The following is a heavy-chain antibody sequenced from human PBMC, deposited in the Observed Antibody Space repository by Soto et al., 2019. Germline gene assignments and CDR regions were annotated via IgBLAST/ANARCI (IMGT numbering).Heavy chain of an antibody. V-gene: IGHV3-48*01. D-gene: IGHD2-2*01. CDR3: ARDYVGAYCSSTSCYSDYYYGMDV. CDR2: ISSSSSTI. J-gene: IGHJ6*02. CDR1: GFTFSSYS. Sequence: EVQLVESGGGLVQPGGSLRLSCAASGFTFSSYSMNWVRQAPGKGLEWVSYISSSSSTIYYADSVKGRFTISRDNAKNSLYLQMNSLRAEDTAVYYFARDYVGAYCSSTSCYSDYYYGMDVWGQGPTVTVSS.